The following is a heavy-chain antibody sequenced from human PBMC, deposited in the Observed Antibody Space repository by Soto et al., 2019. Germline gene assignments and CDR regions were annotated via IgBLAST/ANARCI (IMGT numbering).Heavy chain of an antibody. V-gene: IGHV4-34*01. CDR3: ARTSYYGSGSYWDQLIQYYFDY. Sequence: QVQLQQWGAGLLKPSETLSLTCAVYGGSFSGYYWSWIRQPPGKGLEWIGEINHSGSTNYNPSLKSRVNISVDTSKNQFSLKLSSVTAADTAVYYCARTSYYGSGSYWDQLIQYYFDYWGQGTLVTVSS. D-gene: IGHD3-10*01. CDR1: GGSFSGYY. CDR2: INHSGST. J-gene: IGHJ4*02.